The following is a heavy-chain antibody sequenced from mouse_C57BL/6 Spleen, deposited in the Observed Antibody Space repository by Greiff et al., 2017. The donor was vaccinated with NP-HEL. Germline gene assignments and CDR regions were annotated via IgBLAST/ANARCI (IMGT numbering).Heavy chain of an antibody. CDR2: IDPSDSYT. J-gene: IGHJ4*01. D-gene: IGHD2-2*01. V-gene: IGHV1-50*01. CDR1: GYTFTSYW. CDR3: ARYYYGYLYAMDY. Sequence: VQLQQPGAELVKPGASVKLSCKASGYTFTSYWMQWVKQRPGQGLEWIGEIDPSDSYTNYNQKFKGKATLTVDTSSSTAYMQLSSLTSEDSAVYYCARYYYGYLYAMDYWGQGTSVTVSS.